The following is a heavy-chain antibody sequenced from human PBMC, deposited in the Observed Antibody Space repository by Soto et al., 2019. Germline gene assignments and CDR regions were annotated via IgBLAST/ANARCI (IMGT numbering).Heavy chain of an antibody. CDR3: ARDDYDFWSGYYSRPTPIYYYGMDV. D-gene: IGHD3-3*01. J-gene: IGHJ6*02. V-gene: IGHV3-33*01. CDR1: GFTFSSYG. CDR2: IWYDGSNK. Sequence: GGSLRLSCAASGFTFSSYGMHWVRQAPGKGLEWVAVIWYDGSNKYYADSVKGRFTISRDNSKNTLYLQMNSLRAEDTAVYYCARDDYDFWSGYYSRPTPIYYYGMDVWGQGTTVTVSS.